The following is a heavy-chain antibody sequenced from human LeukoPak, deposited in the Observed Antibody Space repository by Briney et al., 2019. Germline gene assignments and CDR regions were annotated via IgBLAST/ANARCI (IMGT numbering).Heavy chain of an antibody. D-gene: IGHD3-10*01. Sequence: ASVTVSCKASGYTFTSHYMHWVRQAPGQGLEWMGIINPSNGGTTYAQKFQGRVTMTRDTSMSTAYMELSSLGSEDTAMYYCARVTGASGSGFDYWGQGTLVTVSS. CDR2: INPSNGGT. CDR1: GYTFTSHY. J-gene: IGHJ4*02. V-gene: IGHV1-46*01. CDR3: ARVTGASGSGFDY.